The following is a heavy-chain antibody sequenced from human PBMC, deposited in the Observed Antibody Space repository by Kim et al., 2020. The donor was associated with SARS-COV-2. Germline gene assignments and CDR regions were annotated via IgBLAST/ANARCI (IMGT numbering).Heavy chain of an antibody. D-gene: IGHD2-2*01. CDR2: ISWNSGSI. J-gene: IGHJ6*02. CDR3: AKEKAAILYYYGMDV. Sequence: LRLSCAASGFTFDDYAMHWVRQAPGKGLEWVSGISWNSGSIGYADSVKGRFTISRDNAKNSLYLQMNSLRAEDTALYYCAKEKAAILYYYGMDVWGQGTTVTVSS. CDR1: GFTFDDYA. V-gene: IGHV3-9*01.